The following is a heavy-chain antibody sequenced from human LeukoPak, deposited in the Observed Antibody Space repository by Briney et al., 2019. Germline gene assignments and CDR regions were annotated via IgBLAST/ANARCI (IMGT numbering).Heavy chain of an antibody. CDR3: ARYFDYGGNSRVFQH. CDR2: INHGGST. CDR1: GASISSDY. V-gene: IGHV4-34*01. J-gene: IGHJ1*01. D-gene: IGHD4-23*01. Sequence: TSETLSLTCTVSGASISSDYWNWIRQPPGKGLEWIGEINHGGSTNYNPSLKSRVTISIDTSKNQFSLKLSSVTAADTAVYFCARYFDYGGNSRVFQHWGQGTLVTVSS.